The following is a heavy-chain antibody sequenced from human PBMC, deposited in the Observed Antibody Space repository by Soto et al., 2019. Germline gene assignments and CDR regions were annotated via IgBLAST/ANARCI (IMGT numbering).Heavy chain of an antibody. V-gene: IGHV1-46*01. J-gene: IGHJ5*02. Sequence: VASVKVSCKASGYTFTSYYMHWVRQAPGQGLEWMGIINPSGGSTSYAQKFQGRVTMTRDTSTSTVYMELSSLRSEDTAVYYCASGQNIDCSSTSCYKAASRGGWFDPWGQGTLVTVSS. D-gene: IGHD2-2*02. CDR3: ASGQNIDCSSTSCYKAASRGGWFDP. CDR2: INPSGGST. CDR1: GYTFTSYY.